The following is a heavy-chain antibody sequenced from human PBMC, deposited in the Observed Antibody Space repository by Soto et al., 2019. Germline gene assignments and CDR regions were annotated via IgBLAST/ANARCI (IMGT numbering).Heavy chain of an antibody. CDR3: VKKSIGTVTNPVYWYFDL. CDR1: GFTFISYA. Sequence: EVQLLESGGGLVQPGGSLRLSCAASGFTFISYAMSWVRQAPGKGLEWVSGTSGGGDVAFYADSVKGRFTISRDNSKNTLYLQXXXLXXEDTALYYCVKKSIGTVTNPVYWYFDLWGRGTLVTVSS. CDR2: TSGGGDVA. D-gene: IGHD4-17*01. V-gene: IGHV3-23*01. J-gene: IGHJ2*01.